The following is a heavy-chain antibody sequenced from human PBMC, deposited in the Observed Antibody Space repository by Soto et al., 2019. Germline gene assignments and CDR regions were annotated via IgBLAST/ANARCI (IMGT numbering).Heavy chain of an antibody. V-gene: IGHV1-18*01. CDR1: GYTFTSYG. D-gene: IGHD3-10*01. CDR3: ATPSIYGSGSYYKYYFDY. Sequence: ASVKVSCKASGYTFTSYGISWVRQAPGQGLEWMGWISAYNGNTNYAQKLQGRVTMTTDTSTSTAYMELRSLRSEDTAVYYCATPSIYGSGSYYKYYFDYWGQGTLVTVSS. J-gene: IGHJ4*02. CDR2: ISAYNGNT.